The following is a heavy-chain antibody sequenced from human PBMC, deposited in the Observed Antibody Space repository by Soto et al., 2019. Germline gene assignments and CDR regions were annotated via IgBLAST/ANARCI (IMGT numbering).Heavy chain of an antibody. CDR1: GGSISSGGYS. CDR3: ARDYYGMDV. CDR2: TYQSGSA. Sequence: SETLSLTCTVSGGSISSGGYSWTRIRQSPGKGLEWIGYTYQSGSAYYNPSLKSRVTISVDRSKNQFSLNLTSVTAADTAVYYCARDYYGMDVWGQGTTVTVSS. V-gene: IGHV4-30-2*06. J-gene: IGHJ6*02.